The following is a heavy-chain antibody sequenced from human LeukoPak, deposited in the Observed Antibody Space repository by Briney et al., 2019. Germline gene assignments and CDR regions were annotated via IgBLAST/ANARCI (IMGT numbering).Heavy chain of an antibody. J-gene: IGHJ4*02. D-gene: IGHD1-14*01. Sequence: GGSLRLSCAASGFTFSNYWMTWVRQAPGKGLEWVANIKQYGSEKYYVDSVKGRFTISRDNAKNSLYLQMNSLRAEDTAVYYCARGTGANYYFDDWGQGTLVTVSS. CDR2: IKQYGSEK. CDR3: ARGTGANYYFDD. V-gene: IGHV3-7*01. CDR1: GFTFSNYW.